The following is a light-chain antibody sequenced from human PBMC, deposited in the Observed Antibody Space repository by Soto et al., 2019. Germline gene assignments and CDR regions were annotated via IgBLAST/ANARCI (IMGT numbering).Light chain of an antibody. CDR2: EVS. CDR1: TNDIGTYNL. J-gene: IGLJ2*01. CDR3: CSYASRSTFVL. V-gene: IGLV2-23*02. Sequence: QSVLTQPASVSGSPGQPITISCTGSTNDIGTYNLVSWYQLHPGRAPKLMIYEVSKRPSGVSDRFSGSKSGNMASLTISGLQPEDEAEYYCCSYASRSTFVLFGGGTQLTVL.